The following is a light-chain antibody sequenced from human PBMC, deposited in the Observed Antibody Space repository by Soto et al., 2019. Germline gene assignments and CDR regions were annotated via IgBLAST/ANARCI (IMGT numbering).Light chain of an antibody. CDR3: LQSYSSLET. Sequence: DIQMTQSPSSLSASVGDRVTITCRASQAIGTYLYWYQHKPGKAPKLLIYSASGLQSGVPSRFSGSGSGTEFTLTISSLLPEDFATYYCLQSYSSLETFGPG. J-gene: IGKJ3*01. CDR2: SAS. V-gene: IGKV1-39*01. CDR1: QAIGTY.